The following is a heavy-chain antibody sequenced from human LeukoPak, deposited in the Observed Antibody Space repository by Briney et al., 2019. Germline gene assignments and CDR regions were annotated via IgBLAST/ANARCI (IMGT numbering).Heavy chain of an antibody. D-gene: IGHD3-9*01. J-gene: IGHJ4*02. Sequence: GASVKVSCKASGGTFSSYAISWVRQAPGQGLEWMGGIIPIFGTANYAQKFQGRVTITADESTSTAYMGLSRLRSDDTAVYYCARDRDILTGYFFYWGQGTLVTVSS. CDR3: ARDRDILTGYFFY. V-gene: IGHV1-69*13. CDR1: GGTFSSYA. CDR2: IIPIFGTA.